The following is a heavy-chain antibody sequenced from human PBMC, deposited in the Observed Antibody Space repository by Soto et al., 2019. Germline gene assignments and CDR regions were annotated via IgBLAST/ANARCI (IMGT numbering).Heavy chain of an antibody. D-gene: IGHD6-19*01. CDR2: IYYSGST. CDR3: AREGEVSSGWPDAFDI. J-gene: IGHJ3*02. CDR1: GGSISSYY. Sequence: SETLSLTCTVSGGSISSYYWSWIRQPPGKGLEWIGYIYYSGSTNYNPSLKSRVTISVDTSKNQFSLKLSSVTAADTAVYYCAREGEVSSGWPDAFDIWGQGTMVTVSS. V-gene: IGHV4-59*01.